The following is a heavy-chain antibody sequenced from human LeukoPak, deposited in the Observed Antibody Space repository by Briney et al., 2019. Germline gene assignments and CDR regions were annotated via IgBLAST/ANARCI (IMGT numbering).Heavy chain of an antibody. CDR1: GYTFTSYG. V-gene: IGHV1-18*01. D-gene: IGHD2-15*01. Sequence: ASVKVSCKASGYTFTSYGISWVRQAPGQGLEWMGWISAYNGNTNYAQKLQGRVTTTTDTSTSTAYMELRSLRSDDTAVYCCARSSSGDIVVPNYYYYMDVWGKGTTVTVSS. J-gene: IGHJ6*03. CDR3: ARSSSGDIVVPNYYYYMDV. CDR2: ISAYNGNT.